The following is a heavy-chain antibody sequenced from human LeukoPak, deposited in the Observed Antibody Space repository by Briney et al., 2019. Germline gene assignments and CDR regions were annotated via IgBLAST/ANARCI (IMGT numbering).Heavy chain of an antibody. J-gene: IGHJ6*03. D-gene: IGHD3-10*01. V-gene: IGHV4-34*01. Sequence: SRVTISVDTSKNQFSLKLSSVTAADTAVYYCARRKVRGVRHYYYYMDVWGKGTTVTISS. CDR3: ARRKVRGVRHYYYYMDV.